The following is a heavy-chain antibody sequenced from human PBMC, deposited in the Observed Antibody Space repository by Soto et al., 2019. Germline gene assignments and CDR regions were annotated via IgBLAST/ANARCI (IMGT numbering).Heavy chain of an antibody. D-gene: IGHD5-18*01. J-gene: IGHJ4*02. V-gene: IGHV3-74*01. CDR2: MNSDGSNK. CDR3: AKARGQAWIQLWLSLSS. Sequence: PGGSLRLSCGVSGFTFSSYWMYWVRQAPGEGLVWVSRMNSDGSNKYYADSVKGRFTISRDNSKNTLYLQMNSLRAEDTAVYYCAKARGQAWIQLWLSLSSWGQGTLVTVSS. CDR1: GFTFSSYW.